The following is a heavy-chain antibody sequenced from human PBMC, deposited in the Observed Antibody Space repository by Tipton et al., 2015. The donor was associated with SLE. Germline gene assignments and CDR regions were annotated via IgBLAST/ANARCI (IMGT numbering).Heavy chain of an antibody. J-gene: IGHJ5*02. D-gene: IGHD3/OR15-3a*01. V-gene: IGHV4-31*09. CDR2: IYYSGST. Sequence: TLSLTCTVSGDSINSGGYYWTWIRQHPGKGLEWIGYIYYSGSTNYNPSLKSRVTISVDKSKKQFSLKLSSVTAADTAVYYCATREDWLLGSWGPGTLVTVSS. CDR3: ATREDWLLGS. CDR1: GDSINSGGYY.